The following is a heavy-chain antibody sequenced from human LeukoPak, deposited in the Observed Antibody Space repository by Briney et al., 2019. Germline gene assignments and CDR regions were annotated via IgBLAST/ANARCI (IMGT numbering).Heavy chain of an antibody. J-gene: IGHJ3*02. Sequence: KPSETLSLTCTVAGGSIRTDYWTWIRQPPGKALEWIGYIYYSGSPNYNPSLRSRVTISVDTSKNQFSLKLNSVTAADTAVYYCAREASPNTFYIWGQGTRVTVSS. V-gene: IGHV4-59*01. CDR3: AREASPNTFYI. CDR2: IYYSGSP. D-gene: IGHD2/OR15-2a*01. CDR1: GGSIRTDY.